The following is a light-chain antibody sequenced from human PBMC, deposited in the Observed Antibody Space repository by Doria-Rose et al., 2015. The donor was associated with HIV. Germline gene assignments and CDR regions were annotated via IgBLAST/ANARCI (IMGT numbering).Light chain of an antibody. Sequence: TQSPGTLSLSPGERATLSCSASKRFSGTYLAWYQQKPGPAPSLLIYDGSTRATGIPDRFSASGSGTDFPLTINRLEPEDFALYYCHQYGTSWTFGQGTKVEI. CDR1: KRFSGTY. CDR3: HQYGTSWT. V-gene: IGKV3-20*01. J-gene: IGKJ1*01. CDR2: DGS.